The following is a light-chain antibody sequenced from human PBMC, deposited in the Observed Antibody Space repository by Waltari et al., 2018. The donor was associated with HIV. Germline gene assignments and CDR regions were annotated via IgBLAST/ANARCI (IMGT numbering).Light chain of an antibody. CDR3: CSYAGTSILV. J-gene: IGLJ3*02. CDR2: EVT. Sequence: QSALTQPASVSGSPGQSITIPCTGTSSDVGSYNLVSWYPQHPGKAPKLMIYEVTKRPSGVSNRFSGSKSGNTASLTISGLQAEDEGDYHCCSYAGTSILVFGGGTKLTVL. V-gene: IGLV2-23*02. CDR1: SSDVGSYNL.